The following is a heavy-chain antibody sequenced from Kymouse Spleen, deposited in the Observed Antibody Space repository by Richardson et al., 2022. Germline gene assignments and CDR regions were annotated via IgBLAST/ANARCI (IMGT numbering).Heavy chain of an antibody. V-gene: IGHV4-39*01. D-gene: IGHD6-13*01. CDR2: IYYSGST. Sequence: QLQLQESGPGLVKPSETLSLTCTVSGGSISSSSYYWGWIRQPPGKGLEWIGSIYYSGSTYYNPSLKSRVTISVDTSKNQFSLKLSSVTAADTAVYYCARHSSSWPYYYYGMDVWGQGTTVTVSS. CDR3: ARHSSSWPYYYYGMDV. CDR1: GGSISSSSYY. J-gene: IGHJ6*02.